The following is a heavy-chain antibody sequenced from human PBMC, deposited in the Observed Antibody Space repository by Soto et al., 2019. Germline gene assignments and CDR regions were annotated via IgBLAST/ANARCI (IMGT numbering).Heavy chain of an antibody. CDR2: IKSKTDGGTT. D-gene: IGHD6-19*01. Sequence: PGGSLRLSCAVSGFSFSNAWMSWVRQAPGKGLEWVGRIKSKTDGGTTNYAAPVKGRLTISRDDSKNTLYLQMNSLKTEDTAVYYCTTERAGQKRGYYFDYWDQGTLVTVSS. V-gene: IGHV3-15*01. CDR1: GFSFSNAW. J-gene: IGHJ4*02. CDR3: TTERAGQKRGYYFDY.